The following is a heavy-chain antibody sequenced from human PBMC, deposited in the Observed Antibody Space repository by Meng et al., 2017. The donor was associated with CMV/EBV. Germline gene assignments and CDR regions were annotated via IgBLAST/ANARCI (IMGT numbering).Heavy chain of an antibody. Sequence: GGSVSSGSYYWSWIRQPPGKGLEWIGYIYCSGSTNYNPSLKSRVTISVDTSKNQFSLKLSSVTAADTAVYYCARDRKCSGGSCYSSSWGQGTLVTVSS. CDR3: ARDRKCSGGSCYSSS. CDR1: GGSVSSGSYY. D-gene: IGHD2-15*01. V-gene: IGHV4-61*01. CDR2: IYCSGST. J-gene: IGHJ5*02.